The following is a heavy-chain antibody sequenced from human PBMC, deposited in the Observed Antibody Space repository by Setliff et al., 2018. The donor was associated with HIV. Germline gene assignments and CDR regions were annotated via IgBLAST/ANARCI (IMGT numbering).Heavy chain of an antibody. D-gene: IGHD3-10*01. CDR2: MYFRGNA. CDR3: ARVETTVRGATYGMDV. V-gene: IGHV4-59*01. J-gene: IGHJ6*02. Sequence: PSETLSLTCTVSGAPLSSYYLNWIRQAPGKGLEWIGTMYFRGNARNSPSLKSLVTISVDTSKNQLSLNLTSVTAADTAVYYCARVETTVRGATYGMDVWGQGTTVTVSS. CDR1: GAPLSSYY.